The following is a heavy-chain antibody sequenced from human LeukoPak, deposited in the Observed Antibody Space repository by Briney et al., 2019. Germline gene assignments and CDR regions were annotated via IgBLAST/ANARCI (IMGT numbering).Heavy chain of an antibody. CDR2: IYYSGST. D-gene: IGHD3-22*01. V-gene: IGHV4-61*01. J-gene: IGHJ6*02. CDR1: GGSISSSSYY. Sequence: SETLSLTCTVSGGSISSSSYYWGWIRQPPGKGLEWIGYIYYSGSTNYNPSLKSRVTISVDTSKNQFSLKLSSVTAADTAVYYCARDTPYDSSGYYPRAYYYYGMDVWGQGTTVTVSS. CDR3: ARDTPYDSSGYYPRAYYYYGMDV.